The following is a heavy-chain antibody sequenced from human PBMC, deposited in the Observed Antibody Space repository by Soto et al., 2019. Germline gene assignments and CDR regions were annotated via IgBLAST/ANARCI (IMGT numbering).Heavy chain of an antibody. J-gene: IGHJ3*02. D-gene: IGHD2-15*01. V-gene: IGHV1-18*01. Sequence: GASVKVSCKASGYTFTSYGISWVRQAPGQGLEWMGWISAYNGNTNYAQKLQGRVTMTTDTSTSTAYMELRSLRSDDTAVYYCASGCSGGSCYFAFDIWGQGTMVTVSS. CDR1: GYTFTSYG. CDR3: ASGCSGGSCYFAFDI. CDR2: ISAYNGNT.